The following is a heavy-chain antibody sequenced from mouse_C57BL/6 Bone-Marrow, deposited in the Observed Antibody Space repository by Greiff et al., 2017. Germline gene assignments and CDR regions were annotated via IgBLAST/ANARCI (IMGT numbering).Heavy chain of an antibody. Sequence: EVKLVESGGDLVKPGGSLKLSCAASGFTFSSYGMSWVRQTPDKRLEWVATISSGGSYTYYPDSVKGRFTISRDKAKNTLYLQMSSLKSEDTAMYYCARHGGRTGSFDYWGQGTTLTVSS. J-gene: IGHJ2*01. D-gene: IGHD4-1*01. CDR2: ISSGGSYT. V-gene: IGHV5-6*01. CDR1: GFTFSSYG. CDR3: ARHGGRTGSFDY.